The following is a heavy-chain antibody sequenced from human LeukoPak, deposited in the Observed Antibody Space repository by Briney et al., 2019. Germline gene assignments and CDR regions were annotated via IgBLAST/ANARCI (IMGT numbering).Heavy chain of an antibody. Sequence: ASVKVSCKASGGTFSSYAISWVRQAPGQGLEWMGGIIPIFGTANYAQKFQGRVTITADKSTSTAYMELSSLRSEDTAVYYCASYSRGYDIHDYWGQGTLVTVSS. V-gene: IGHV1-69*06. CDR3: ASYSRGYDIHDY. D-gene: IGHD5-12*01. CDR2: IIPIFGTA. J-gene: IGHJ4*02. CDR1: GGTFSSYA.